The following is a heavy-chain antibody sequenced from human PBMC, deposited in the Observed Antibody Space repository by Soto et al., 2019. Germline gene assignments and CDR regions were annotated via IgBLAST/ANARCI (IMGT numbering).Heavy chain of an antibody. D-gene: IGHD6-13*01. V-gene: IGHV3-23*01. CDR3: AKDRGSSWYEIDY. CDR1: GFTFSNYA. CDR2: ISGSGGST. J-gene: IGHJ4*02. Sequence: EVQLLESGGGLVQPGGSLRLSCAASGFTFSNYAVTWVRQAPGKGLEWVSTISGSGGSTYYADSVKGRFTISRDNSKNTLHLHMNSLSAEDTAVYYCAKDRGSSWYEIDYWGQGTLVTVSS.